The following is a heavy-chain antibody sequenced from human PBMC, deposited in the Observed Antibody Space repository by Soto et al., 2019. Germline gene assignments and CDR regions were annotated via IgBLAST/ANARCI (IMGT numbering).Heavy chain of an antibody. V-gene: IGHV4-59*04. CDR2: IYYSGGA. Sequence: TSETLSLNCNVSGGSISSSYWRWIRHPPGRCLEWIGYIYYSGGAYYNPSLKSRVTMSVDTSKNQFSLKLTSVTAADTAVYYCADGLHCGGDCPISEYFHHWGQGTLVTVSS. CDR3: ADGLHCGGDCPISEYFHH. CDR1: GGSISSSY. D-gene: IGHD2-21*02. J-gene: IGHJ1*01.